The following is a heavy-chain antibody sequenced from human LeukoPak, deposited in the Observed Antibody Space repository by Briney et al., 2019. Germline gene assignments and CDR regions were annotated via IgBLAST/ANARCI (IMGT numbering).Heavy chain of an antibody. CDR3: ARGLRCYGDYFGAFDI. D-gene: IGHD4-17*01. CDR1: GITFSSYW. V-gene: IGHV3-7*01. CDR2: IKQDGSEK. Sequence: PGGSLRLSCAASGITFSSYWMSWVRQAPGKGLEWVANIKQDGSEKYYVDSVKGRFTISRDNAKNSLYLQMNSLRAEDTAVYYCARGLRCYGDYFGAFDIWGQGTMVTVSS. J-gene: IGHJ3*02.